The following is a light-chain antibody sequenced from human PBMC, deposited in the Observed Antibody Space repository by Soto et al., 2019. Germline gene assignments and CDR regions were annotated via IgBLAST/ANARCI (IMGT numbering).Light chain of an antibody. CDR3: QQYDNWPLL. J-gene: IGKJ4*02. V-gene: IGKV3-15*01. CDR2: SAS. Sequence: EIVMTQSPGFLSVSPGERVTLSCRASHSINRNLAWYQQKPGQGPRLLIYSASTRAAGIPPRFSGRGSGTEFTLIISSLQSEDFAVYYCQQYDNWPLLFGGGTKVGSK. CDR1: HSINRN.